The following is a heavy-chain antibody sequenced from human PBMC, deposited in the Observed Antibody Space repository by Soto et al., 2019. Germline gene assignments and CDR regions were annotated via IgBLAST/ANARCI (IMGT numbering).Heavy chain of an antibody. D-gene: IGHD3-3*01. J-gene: IGHJ4*02. V-gene: IGHV1-69*06. CDR2: IIPIFDTA. CDR3: ARDWLRRSLAWPAWGVLDY. CDR1: GGTFSSYA. Sequence: SSVKVSCKASGGTFSSYAITWVRQAPGEGLEWMGTIIPIFDTANYAQKFQGRVTITADKSTSTAYMEMSSLRFEDTAMYYCARDWLRRSLAWPAWGVLDYWGQGALVTVSS.